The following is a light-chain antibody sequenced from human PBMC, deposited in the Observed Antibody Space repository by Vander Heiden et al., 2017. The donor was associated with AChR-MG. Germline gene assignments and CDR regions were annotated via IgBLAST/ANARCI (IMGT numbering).Light chain of an antibody. V-gene: IGLV2-8*01. Sequence: QSALTQPPSASGSPGPSVTISCTGTSSDVGGYNYVSWYQHHPGKAPKLMIYEVNKRPSGVPDRFSGSKSGNTASLTVSGLQPEDETDYYCSSYEANNVVVFGGGTKVTVL. J-gene: IGLJ2*01. CDR2: EVN. CDR3: SSYEANNVVV. CDR1: SSDVGGYNY.